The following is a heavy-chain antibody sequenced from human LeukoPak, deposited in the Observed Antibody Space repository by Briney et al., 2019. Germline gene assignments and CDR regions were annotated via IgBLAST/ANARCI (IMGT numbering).Heavy chain of an antibody. J-gene: IGHJ4*02. Sequence: GGSQRLSCAASGFTFSSYAMSWVRQAPGKGLEWVSAISGSGGSTYYADSVKGRFTISRDNSKNTLYLQMNSLRAEDTAVYYCAKDQSLYSSGWYSYWGQGTLVTVSS. CDR1: GFTFSSYA. CDR3: AKDQSLYSSGWYSY. D-gene: IGHD6-19*01. CDR2: ISGSGGST. V-gene: IGHV3-23*01.